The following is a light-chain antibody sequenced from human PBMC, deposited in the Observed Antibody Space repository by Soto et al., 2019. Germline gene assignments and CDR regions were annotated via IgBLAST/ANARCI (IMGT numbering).Light chain of an antibody. V-gene: IGLV2-14*01. Sequence: QSALTQPASVSGSPGQSITISCTGTSSDVGGYNYVSWYQKHPGKAPKLMIYDVSKRPSGVSNRFSGSKSGNTASLTISGLQAEDEDDYYCSSYTSSSTRVFGGGTKLTVL. CDR3: SSYTSSSTRV. CDR2: DVS. J-gene: IGLJ3*02. CDR1: SSDVGGYNY.